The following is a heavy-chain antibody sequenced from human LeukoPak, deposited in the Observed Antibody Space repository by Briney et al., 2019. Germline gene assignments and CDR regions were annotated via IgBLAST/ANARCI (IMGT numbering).Heavy chain of an antibody. Sequence: PSETLSLTCAVYGGSFSGYYWSWIRRPPGKGLEWIGEINHSGSTNYNPSLKSRVTISVDTSKNQFSLKLSPVTAADTAVYYCARGGSPTRFYYFDYWGQGTLVTVSS. CDR3: ARGGSPTRFYYFDY. J-gene: IGHJ4*02. CDR2: INHSGST. D-gene: IGHD4-11*01. CDR1: GGSFSGYY. V-gene: IGHV4-34*01.